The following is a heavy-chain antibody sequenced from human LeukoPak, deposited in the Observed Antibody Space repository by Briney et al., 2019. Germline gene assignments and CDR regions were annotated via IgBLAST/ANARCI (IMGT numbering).Heavy chain of an antibody. CDR2: ISYSGST. J-gene: IGHJ4*02. CDR1: GGSISSGGHY. V-gene: IGHV4-31*03. D-gene: IGHD4-23*01. Sequence: SQTLSLSCTVSGGSISSGGHYWSWIRQHPGRGLEWIGYISYSGSTYYNPSLKSRVTISVDTSKNQFSLKLSSVTAADTAVYYCARVTTVVTPYLDYWGQGTLVTVSS. CDR3: ARVTTVVTPYLDY.